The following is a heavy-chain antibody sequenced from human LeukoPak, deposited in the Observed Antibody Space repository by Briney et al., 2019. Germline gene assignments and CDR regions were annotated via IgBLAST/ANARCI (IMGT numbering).Heavy chain of an antibody. J-gene: IGHJ4*02. D-gene: IGHD3-3*01. V-gene: IGHV3-7*01. CDR3: VRGLLEWLRLETYYFDA. Sequence: GGSLRLSCAASGFTFSSYSMNWVRQAPGKGLEWVANIKTDGSQKYYVDSVKGRFSISRDNAKNSLYLQMNSLRADDTATYYCVRGLLEWLRLETYYFDAWGQGTLVIVSS. CDR1: GFTFSSYS. CDR2: IKTDGSQK.